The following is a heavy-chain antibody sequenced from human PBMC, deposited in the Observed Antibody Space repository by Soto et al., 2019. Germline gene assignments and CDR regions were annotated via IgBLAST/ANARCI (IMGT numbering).Heavy chain of an antibody. D-gene: IGHD6-19*01. J-gene: IGHJ6*02. V-gene: IGHV4-39*01. Sequence: QLQLQESGPGLVKPSETLSLTCTVSGGSISSSSYYWGWIRQPPGKGLEWIGSIYYSGSTYYNPSLKSRVTISVDTSKNQFSLKLSSVTAADTAVYYCARQGSHDSSGWYYYYYYGMDVWGQGTTVTVSS. CDR3: ARQGSHDSSGWYYYYYYGMDV. CDR2: IYYSGST. CDR1: GGSISSSSYY.